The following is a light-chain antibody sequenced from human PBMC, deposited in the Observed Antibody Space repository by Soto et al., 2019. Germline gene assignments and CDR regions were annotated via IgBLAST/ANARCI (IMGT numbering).Light chain of an antibody. CDR2: DAS. J-gene: IGKJ4*01. CDR1: QSVSSY. Sequence: EIVLTQSPVTLSLSPGERATLSCRASQSVSSYLAWYQQKPGQAPRLLIYDASNRATGIPARFSGSGSGTDFTLTISSLEPEDSAVYYCQQRSNWPSTFGGGTKVEIK. CDR3: QQRSNWPST. V-gene: IGKV3-11*01.